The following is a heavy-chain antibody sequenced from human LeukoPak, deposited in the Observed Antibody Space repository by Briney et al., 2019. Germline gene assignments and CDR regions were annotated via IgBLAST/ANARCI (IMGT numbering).Heavy chain of an antibody. J-gene: IGHJ4*02. CDR2: IYSGGST. D-gene: IGHD7-27*01. Sequence: PGGSLRLSCAASVFTVSSNYMSWVRQAPGKGLEWVSVIYSGGSTYYADSVKGRFTISRDNSKNTLYLQMNSLRAEDTAVYYCARGPPNWGYDYWGQGTLVTVSS. CDR3: ARGPPNWGYDY. CDR1: VFTVSSNY. V-gene: IGHV3-53*01.